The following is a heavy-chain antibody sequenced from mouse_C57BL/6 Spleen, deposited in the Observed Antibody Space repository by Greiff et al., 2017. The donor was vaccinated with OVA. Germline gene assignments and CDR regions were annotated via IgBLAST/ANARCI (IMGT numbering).Heavy chain of an antibody. CDR1: GYTFTSYW. V-gene: IGHV1-50*01. CDR2: IDPSDSYT. CDR3: ARGGYYVGY. Sequence: QVQLQQPGAELVKPGASVKLSCKASGYTFTSYWMQWVKQRPGQGLEWIGEIDPSDSYTNYNQKFKGKATLTVDTSSSTAYMQLSSLTSEDSAVYYCARGGYYVGYWGQGTTLTVSS. D-gene: IGHD2-3*01. J-gene: IGHJ2*01.